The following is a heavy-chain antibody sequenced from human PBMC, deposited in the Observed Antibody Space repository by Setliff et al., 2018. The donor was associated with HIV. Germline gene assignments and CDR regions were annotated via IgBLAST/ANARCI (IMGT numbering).Heavy chain of an antibody. Sequence: GGSLRLSCVASGFTFSNFAMHWVRQAPGKGLEWVSVISYDGSRISYADSVKGRFTISRDNSKNTLYLQMNSLRTEDTAVYYCARVFSSSWYGIDCWGQGTLVTVSS. CDR1: GFTFSNFA. V-gene: IGHV3-30*01. J-gene: IGHJ4*02. CDR2: ISYDGSRI. D-gene: IGHD6-13*01. CDR3: ARVFSSSWYGIDC.